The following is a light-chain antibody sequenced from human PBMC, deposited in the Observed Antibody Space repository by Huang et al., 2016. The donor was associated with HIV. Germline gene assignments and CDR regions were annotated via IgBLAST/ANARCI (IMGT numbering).Light chain of an antibody. CDR1: QSVLYSSNNKNY. Sequence: DIVMTQSPDSLAVSLGERATINCKYSQSVLYSSNNKNYLAWYKQKPVQPPNLLIYWASTRESGVPDRFSGSGSGTDFTLTISSLQAEDVAVYYCQQYYSTPPVTFGPGTKVDIK. CDR3: QQYYSTPPVT. J-gene: IGKJ3*01. CDR2: WAS. V-gene: IGKV4-1*01.